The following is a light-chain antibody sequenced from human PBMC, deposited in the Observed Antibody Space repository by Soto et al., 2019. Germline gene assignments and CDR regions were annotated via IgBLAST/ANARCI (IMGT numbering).Light chain of an antibody. CDR1: QSFSGY. V-gene: IGKV3-11*01. J-gene: IGKJ1*01. CDR2: DAS. Sequence: EIVLTQSPATLSLSPGERATLSCRASQSFSGYLAWYQQKPGQAPRLLIYDASKRATGIPARFSGSGFGTDYTLTISSLEPEDFAVYYCQQYGSSPRTFGQGTKVDIK. CDR3: QQYGSSPRT.